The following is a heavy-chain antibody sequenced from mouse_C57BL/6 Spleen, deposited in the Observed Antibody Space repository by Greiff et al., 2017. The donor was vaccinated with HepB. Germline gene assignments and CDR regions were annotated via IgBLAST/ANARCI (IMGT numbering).Heavy chain of an antibody. CDR3: ALDSSGYVRYAMDY. J-gene: IGHJ4*01. V-gene: IGHV5-17*01. D-gene: IGHD3-2*02. CDR1: GFTFSDYG. CDR2: ISSGSSTI. Sequence: EVQLVESGGGLVKPGGSLKLSCAASGFTFSDYGMHWVRQAPEKGLEWVAYISSGSSTIYYADTVKGRFTISRDNAKNTLFLQMTSLRSEDTAMYYCALDSSGYVRYAMDYWGQGTSVTVSS.